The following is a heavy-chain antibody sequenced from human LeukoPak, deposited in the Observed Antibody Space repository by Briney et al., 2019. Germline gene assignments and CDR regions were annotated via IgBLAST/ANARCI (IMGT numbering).Heavy chain of an antibody. CDR1: GYTFTTYD. V-gene: IGHV1-8*01. CDR2: MSPNSGNT. D-gene: IGHD2-15*01. Sequence: ASVKVSCKASGYTFTTYDINWVRQATGQGLEWIGWMSPNSGNTDYAQEFQGRVTMTRDTSINTDYMELSSLTSEDTAVYYCNRRIPRRGAQYWFVPWGQGTLVTVSS. J-gene: IGHJ5*02. CDR3: NRRIPRRGAQYWFVP.